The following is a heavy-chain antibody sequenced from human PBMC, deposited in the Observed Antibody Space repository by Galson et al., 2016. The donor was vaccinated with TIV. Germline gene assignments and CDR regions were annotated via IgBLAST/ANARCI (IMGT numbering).Heavy chain of an antibody. CDR1: GFTLSSYS. Sequence: SVKVSCKASGFTLSSYSVNWVRQAPGQGLQWMGYISGYNGNRNSAQKFQGRLSVTADTSTNTAFLELRRLTSDDTAVYFCGRERINWGNFDYWGQGALVTVSS. CDR3: GRERINWGNFDY. J-gene: IGHJ4*02. V-gene: IGHV1-18*01. D-gene: IGHD7-27*01. CDR2: ISGYNGNR.